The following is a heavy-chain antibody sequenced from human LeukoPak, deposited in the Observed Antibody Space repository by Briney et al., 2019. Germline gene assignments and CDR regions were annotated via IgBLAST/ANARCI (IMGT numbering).Heavy chain of an antibody. V-gene: IGHV4-59*01. CDR1: GGSISSYY. J-gene: IGHJ4*02. D-gene: IGHD6-13*01. Sequence: LETLSLTCTVSGGSISSYYWSWIRQPPGKGLEWIGYIYYSGTTNYNPSLKSRVTISVDTSKNQFSLKLSSVTAADTAVYYCARGVYIAAAQYGYWGQGTLVSVSS. CDR2: IYYSGTT. CDR3: ARGVYIAAAQYGY.